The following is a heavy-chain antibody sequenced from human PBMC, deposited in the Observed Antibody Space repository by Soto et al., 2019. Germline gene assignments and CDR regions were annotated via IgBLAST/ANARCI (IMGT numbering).Heavy chain of an antibody. D-gene: IGHD6-13*01. CDR2: IIPIFGTA. CDR3: ARGGGIAAHNWFDP. V-gene: IGHV1-69*06. CDR1: GGTFSSYA. J-gene: IGHJ5*02. Sequence: QVQLVQSGAEVKKPGSSVKVSCKASGGTFSSYAISWVRQAPGQRLEWMGGIIPIFGTANYAQKFQGRVTITADKSTSTAYMGLSSLRSEDTAVYYCARGGGIAAHNWFDPWGQGTLVTVSS.